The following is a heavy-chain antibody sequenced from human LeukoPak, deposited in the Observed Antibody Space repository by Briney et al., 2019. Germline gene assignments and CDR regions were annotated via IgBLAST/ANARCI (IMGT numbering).Heavy chain of an antibody. D-gene: IGHD5-12*01. CDR2: VSYTGRT. CDR3: ARQEAHAASGYDLIDH. V-gene: IGHV4-39*01. CDR1: GGSFSISGYC. Sequence: SETLSLTCTVSGGSFSISGYCWVWIGQAPGKGLEWFVSVSYTGRTYSTPSINSCPTTSVDTSKDQFSLRLSSVTAADTAVYYCARQEAHAASGYDLIDHWGQGTLVTVSS. J-gene: IGHJ4*02.